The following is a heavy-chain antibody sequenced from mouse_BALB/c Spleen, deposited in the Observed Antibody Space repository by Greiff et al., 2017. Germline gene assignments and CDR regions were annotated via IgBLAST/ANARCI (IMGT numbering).Heavy chain of an antibody. CDR1: GDSITSGY. CDR2: ISYSGST. CDR3: ARFITTVVATEDAMDY. V-gene: IGHV3-8*02. Sequence: EVQLVESGPSLVKPSQTLSLTCSVTGDSITSGYWNWIRKFPGNKLEYMGYISYSGSTYYNPSLKRRISITRDTSKNQYYLQLNSVTTEDTATYYCARFITTVVATEDAMDYWGQGTSVTVSS. D-gene: IGHD1-1*01. J-gene: IGHJ4*01.